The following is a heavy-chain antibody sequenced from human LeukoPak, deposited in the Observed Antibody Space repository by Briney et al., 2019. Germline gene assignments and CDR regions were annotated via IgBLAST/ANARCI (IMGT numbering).Heavy chain of an antibody. J-gene: IGHJ4*02. Sequence: ASVKVSCKASGYTFTSYDINWVRQATGQGLEWMGWMNPNSGNTGYAQKFQGRVTITRNTSISTAYMELSSLRSEDTAVYYCARAKQETYYYDSSGYCFDYWGQGTLVTVSS. V-gene: IGHV1-8*03. CDR1: GYTFTSYD. CDR2: MNPNSGNT. CDR3: ARAKQETYYYDSSGYCFDY. D-gene: IGHD3-22*01.